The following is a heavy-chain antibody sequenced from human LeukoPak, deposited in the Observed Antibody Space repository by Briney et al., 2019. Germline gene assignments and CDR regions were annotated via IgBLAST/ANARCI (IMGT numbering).Heavy chain of an antibody. Sequence: GRSLRLSCTASGLTFGDYVMNWVRQAPGKGLAWVGFIGSKAYGGTTQYAASVKGRFTISRDDSKSTDYLQMNSLKTEDTAVYYCQSSPSYDSSGYYDFDYWGQGTLVTVSS. CDR2: IGSKAYGGTT. V-gene: IGHV3-49*04. J-gene: IGHJ4*02. CDR3: QSSPSYDSSGYYDFDY. CDR1: GLTFGDYV. D-gene: IGHD3-22*01.